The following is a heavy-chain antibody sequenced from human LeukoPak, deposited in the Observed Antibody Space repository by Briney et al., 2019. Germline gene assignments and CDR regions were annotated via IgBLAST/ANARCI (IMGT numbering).Heavy chain of an antibody. J-gene: IGHJ3*02. D-gene: IGHD2-2*01. CDR1: GYTFTSYY. Sequence: ASVKVSCKASGYTFTSYYMHWVRQATGQGLEWMGWMNPNSGNTGYAQKFQGRVTITRNTSISTAYMELSSLRSEDTAVYYCARVEYQLLASYAFDIWGQGTMVTVSS. CDR3: ARVEYQLLASYAFDI. CDR2: MNPNSGNT. V-gene: IGHV1-8*03.